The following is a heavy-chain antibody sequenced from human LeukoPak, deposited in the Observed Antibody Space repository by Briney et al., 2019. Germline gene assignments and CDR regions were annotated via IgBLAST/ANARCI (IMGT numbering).Heavy chain of an antibody. J-gene: IGHJ4*02. D-gene: IGHD2-2*01. Sequence: SETLSLTCTVSGGSVSSGSYYWSWLRQPPGKGLEWIGYIYYSGSTNYNPSLKSRVTISVDTSKNQFSLKLSSVTAADTAVYYCARVMLVVVPAASVYFDYWGQGTLVTVSS. CDR2: IYYSGST. CDR1: GGSVSSGSYY. CDR3: ARVMLVVVPAASVYFDY. V-gene: IGHV4-61*01.